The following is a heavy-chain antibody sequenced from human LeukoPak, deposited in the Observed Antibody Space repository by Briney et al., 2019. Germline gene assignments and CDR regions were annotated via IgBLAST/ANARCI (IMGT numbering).Heavy chain of an antibody. V-gene: IGHV3-30*18. Sequence: PGRSLRLSCAASGFTFSSYAMHSVRQSLGKGLEWVAVMSYDGFNKYYADSVKGRFTISRDNSKNTLYLQMNSLRAEDTAVYYCAKTKGYSYGYYFDYWGQGTLVTVSS. J-gene: IGHJ4*02. D-gene: IGHD5-18*01. CDR3: AKTKGYSYGYYFDY. CDR1: GFTFSSYA. CDR2: MSYDGFNK.